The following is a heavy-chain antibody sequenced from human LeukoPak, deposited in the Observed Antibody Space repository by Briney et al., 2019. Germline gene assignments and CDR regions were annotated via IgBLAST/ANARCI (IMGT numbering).Heavy chain of an antibody. CDR1: GYIFTSYY. D-gene: IGHD6-19*01. CDR2: INPSGGST. Sequence: GASVKVSCKASGYIFTSYYMHWVRQAPGQGLEWMGIINPSGGSTSYAQKFQGRVTMTRDTSTSTVYMELSSLRSEDTAVYYCARTGDSSGWYAWFDPWGQGTLVTVSS. V-gene: IGHV1-46*01. J-gene: IGHJ5*02. CDR3: ARTGDSSGWYAWFDP.